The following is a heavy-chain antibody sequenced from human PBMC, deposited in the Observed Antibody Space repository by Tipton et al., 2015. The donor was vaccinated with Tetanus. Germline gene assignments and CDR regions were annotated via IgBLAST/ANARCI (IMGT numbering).Heavy chain of an antibody. V-gene: IGHV4-31*03. CDR3: ARLYGSTWSDYGAVDI. D-gene: IGHD3-16*01. CDR2: RYYTGST. CDR1: GASINSGGYY. Sequence: TLSLTCTVSGASINSGGYYWTWIRQRPGKGLEWIGYRYYTGSTYYTPYLRSRVTISFDTSQNQFSLNLTSVTAADTAVYYCARLYGSTWSDYGAVDIWGRGTLVTVSS. J-gene: IGHJ3*02.